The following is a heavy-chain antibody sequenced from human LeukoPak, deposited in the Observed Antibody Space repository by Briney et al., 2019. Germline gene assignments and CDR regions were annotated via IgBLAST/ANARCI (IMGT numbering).Heavy chain of an antibody. V-gene: IGHV3-53*01. Sequence: GGSLRLSCAASGFTVSSNYMSWVRQAPGKGLEWVSVIYSGGSTYYADSVKGRFTISRDNSKNTLYLQMNSLRVEDTAVYYCASSIITTAPVYFDYWGQGTLVTVS. J-gene: IGHJ4*02. D-gene: IGHD3-10*01. CDR3: ASSIITTAPVYFDY. CDR2: IYSGGST. CDR1: GFTVSSNY.